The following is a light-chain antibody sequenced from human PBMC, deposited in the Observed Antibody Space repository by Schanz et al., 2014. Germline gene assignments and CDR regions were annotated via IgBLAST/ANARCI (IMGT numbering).Light chain of an antibody. CDR2: RTD. Sequence: QSVLTQPPSASGTPGQRITISCSGSNSNVGSNYVYWFQQFPGTAPKLLIYRTDERPSGVPDRFSASKSGTSASLAISGLRSEDEADYYCLSYDTSRHWVFGGGTKLTVL. V-gene: IGLV1-47*01. J-gene: IGLJ3*02. CDR3: LSYDTSRHWV. CDR1: NSNVGSNY.